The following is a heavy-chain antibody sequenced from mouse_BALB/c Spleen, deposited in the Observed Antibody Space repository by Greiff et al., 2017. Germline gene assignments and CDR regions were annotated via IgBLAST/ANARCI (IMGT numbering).Heavy chain of an antibody. D-gene: IGHD1-1*01. CDR2: ISSGGST. Sequence: EVKLMESGGGLVKPGGSLKLSCAASGFTFSSYAMSWVRQTPEKRLEWVASISSGGSTYYPDSVKGRFTISRDNARNILYLQMSSLRSEDTAMYYGARRVTTVVDYFDYWGQGTTLTVSS. J-gene: IGHJ2*01. V-gene: IGHV5-6-5*01. CDR3: ARRVTTVVDYFDY. CDR1: GFTFSSYA.